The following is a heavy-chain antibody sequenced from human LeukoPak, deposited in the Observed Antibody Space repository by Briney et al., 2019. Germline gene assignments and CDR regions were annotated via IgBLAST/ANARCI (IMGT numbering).Heavy chain of an antibody. D-gene: IGHD5-12*01. V-gene: IGHV4-59*01. CDR2: IYYSGST. CDR3: ARDEIVATTKANYYYYMDV. CDR1: GGSISSYY. Sequence: SETLSLTCTVSGGSISSYYWSWIRQPPGKGLEWIGYIYYSGSTNYNPSLKSRVTISVDTSKNQFSLKLSSVTAADTAVYYCARDEIVATTKANYYYYMDVWGKGTTVTISS. J-gene: IGHJ6*03.